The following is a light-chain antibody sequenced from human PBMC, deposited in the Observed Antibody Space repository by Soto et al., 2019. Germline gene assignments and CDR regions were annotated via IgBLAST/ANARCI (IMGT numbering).Light chain of an antibody. CDR3: QQYNNWLT. V-gene: IGKV3D-15*01. J-gene: IGKJ4*01. Sequence: LTESPGTVSLSPLERSTLSCMASQTVRNNYLAWYQQKPGQAPRLLIYDASSRATGIPARFSGSGSGTEFTLTISSLQSEDFAVYYCQQYNNWLTFGGGTKVDIK. CDR1: QTVRNN. CDR2: DAS.